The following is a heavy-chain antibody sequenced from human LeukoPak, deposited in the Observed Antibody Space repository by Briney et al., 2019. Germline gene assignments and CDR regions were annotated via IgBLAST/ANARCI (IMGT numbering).Heavy chain of an antibody. CDR2: IRSDGNNK. CDR1: GFSFSSYG. CDR3: AKIMLVPAAPFDY. D-gene: IGHD2-2*01. Sequence: GGSLRLSCAASGFSFSSYGMHWVRQAPGKGLEWVAFIRSDGNNKYYADSVKGRFTISRDNSKNTLYLQMNSLRTEDTAEYYCAKIMLVPAAPFDYWGQRTLVTVSS. V-gene: IGHV3-30*02. J-gene: IGHJ4*02.